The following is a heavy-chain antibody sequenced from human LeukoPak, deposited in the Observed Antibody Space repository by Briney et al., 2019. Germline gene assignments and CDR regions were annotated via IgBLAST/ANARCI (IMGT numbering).Heavy chain of an antibody. V-gene: IGHV3-23*01. D-gene: IGHD6-6*01. CDR1: GFTFSTYA. CDR3: AKRYYSSSRTSYYFDY. J-gene: IGHJ4*02. CDR2: IIDSGGST. Sequence: GGSLRLSCAASGFTFSTYAMSWLRQAPGKGLEWVSAIIDSGGSTFYADSVKGRFTISRDNSKNTLYLQMNSLRAEDTAVYYCAKRYYSSSRTSYYFDYWGQGTLVTVSS.